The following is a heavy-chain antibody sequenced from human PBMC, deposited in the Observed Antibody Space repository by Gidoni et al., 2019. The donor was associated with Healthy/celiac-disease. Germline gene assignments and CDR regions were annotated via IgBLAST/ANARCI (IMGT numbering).Heavy chain of an antibody. V-gene: IGHV3-9*01. Sequence: EVQLVESGGGLVQPGRSLRLSCAASGFTFDDYAMHWVRQAPGKGLEWVSGIIWNSGSIGYADSVKGRFTISRDNAKNSLYLQMNSLRAEDTALYYCAKAGTNYGMDVWGQGTTVTVSS. CDR1: GFTFDDYA. CDR3: AKAGTNYGMDV. D-gene: IGHD1-7*01. CDR2: IIWNSGSI. J-gene: IGHJ6*02.